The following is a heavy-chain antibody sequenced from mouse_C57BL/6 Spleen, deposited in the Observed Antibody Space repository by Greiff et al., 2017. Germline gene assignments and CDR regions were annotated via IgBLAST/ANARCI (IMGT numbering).Heavy chain of an antibody. CDR2: ISSGGSYT. J-gene: IGHJ4*01. CDR3: ARPNYDYDEGAMDY. Sequence: EVQLVESGGDLVKPGGSLKLSCAASGFTFSSYGMSWVRQTPDKRLEWVATISSGGSYTYYPDSVKGRFTISRDNAKNTLYLQMSSLKSEDTAMYYCARPNYDYDEGAMDYWGQGTSVTVSS. D-gene: IGHD2-4*01. CDR1: GFTFSSYG. V-gene: IGHV5-6*01.